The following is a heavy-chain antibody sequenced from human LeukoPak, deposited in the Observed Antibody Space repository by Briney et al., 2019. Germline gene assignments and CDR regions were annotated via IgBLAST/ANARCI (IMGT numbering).Heavy chain of an antibody. D-gene: IGHD3-22*01. V-gene: IGHV3-9*03. Sequence: GGSLRLSCAASGFTFDDFAMHWVRKAPGKGLEWVSGISWNSGSIGYADSVKGRFTISRDNAKNSLYLQMNSLRAEDMALYYCAKVGGYDAFDIWGQGTMVTVSS. CDR2: ISWNSGSI. J-gene: IGHJ3*02. CDR1: GFTFDDFA. CDR3: AKVGGYDAFDI.